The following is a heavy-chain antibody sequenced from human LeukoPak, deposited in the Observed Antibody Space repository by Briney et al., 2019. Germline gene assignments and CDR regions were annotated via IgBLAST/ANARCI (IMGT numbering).Heavy chain of an antibody. V-gene: IGHV1-2*02. Sequence: ASVKVSCKASGYTFTGYYMHWVRQAPGLGLEWMGWINPHSGGTKYTQKFQGRDTMTRDKSISTAYMELSRLRSDDTAVYYCARDDILTGYWGNAFDIWGQGTMVTVSS. CDR3: ARDDILTGYWGNAFDI. CDR2: INPHSGGT. CDR1: GYTFTGYY. J-gene: IGHJ3*02. D-gene: IGHD3-9*01.